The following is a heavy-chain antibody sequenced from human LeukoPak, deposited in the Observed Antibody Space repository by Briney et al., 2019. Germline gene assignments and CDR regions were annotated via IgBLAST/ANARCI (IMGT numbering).Heavy chain of an antibody. CDR2: IYYSGST. V-gene: IGHV4-39*01. CDR1: GGSISSSSYY. Sequence: SETLSLTCTVSGGSISSSSYYWGWIRQPPGKGLEWIGSIYYSGSTYYNPSLKSRVTISVDTSKNQFSLKLSSVTAADTAVYYCARVVQSTDSSGFYLPEYFQHWGQGTLVTVSS. CDR3: ARVVQSTDSSGFYLPEYFQH. D-gene: IGHD3-22*01. J-gene: IGHJ1*01.